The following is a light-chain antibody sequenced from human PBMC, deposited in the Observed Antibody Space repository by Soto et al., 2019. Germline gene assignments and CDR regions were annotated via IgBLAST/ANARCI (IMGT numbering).Light chain of an antibody. J-gene: IGKJ3*01. CDR3: QQYNNWPPGAT. CDR2: YTS. V-gene: IGKV3-15*01. CDR1: RPVSTN. Sequence: DIVMTQSPATLSVSPGERVTLSCRASRPVSTNLAWYQQKPGQAPRLLIYYTSTRATGIPARFSGSGSDKEFTLTLSSLQSEASAVSYCQQYNNWPPGATFGPGTKVEIK.